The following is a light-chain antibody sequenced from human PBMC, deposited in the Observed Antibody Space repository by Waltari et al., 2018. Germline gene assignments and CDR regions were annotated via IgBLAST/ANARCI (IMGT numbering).Light chain of an antibody. J-gene: IGKJ3*01. V-gene: IGKV1-8*01. CDR3: QQYYSYLGG. CDR2: AAS. Sequence: IRMTQSPSSLSASTGDRVTITSRASQGISSYLAWYQQKPGKAPKLLIYAASTLQSGVPSRFSGSGSGTDFTLTISCLQSEDFATYYCQQYYSYLGGFGPGTKVDIK. CDR1: QGISSY.